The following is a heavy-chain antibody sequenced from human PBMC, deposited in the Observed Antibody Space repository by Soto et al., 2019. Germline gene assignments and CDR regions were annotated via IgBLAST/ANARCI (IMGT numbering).Heavy chain of an antibody. CDR2: IGPETGAT. D-gene: IGHD1-26*01. V-gene: IGHV1-2*02. CDR3: GRGRSGQIVVFY. CDR1: GYTFTGHY. Sequence: ASVKVSCKASGYTFTGHYIHWVRQAPEQGPEWMGEIGPETGATRYAQKFRGRVTMTRDMSITTVYMELNNLSPDDTAVYYCGRGRSGQIVVFYWGQGTPVTVSS. J-gene: IGHJ4*02.